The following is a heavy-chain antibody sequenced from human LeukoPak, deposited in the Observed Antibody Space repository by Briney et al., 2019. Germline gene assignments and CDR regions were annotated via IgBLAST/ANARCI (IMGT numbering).Heavy chain of an antibody. D-gene: IGHD1-26*01. V-gene: IGHV4-39*01. CDR2: IYYSGST. Sequence: KPSETLSLTCTVSGGSISSSSYYWGWIRQPPGKGLEWIGSIYYSGSTYYNPSLKSRVTISVDTSKNQFSLKLSSVTAADTAVYYCARHSGLVANGGYYFDYWGQVTLVTVSP. J-gene: IGHJ4*02. CDR3: ARHSGLVANGGYYFDY. CDR1: GGSISSSSYY.